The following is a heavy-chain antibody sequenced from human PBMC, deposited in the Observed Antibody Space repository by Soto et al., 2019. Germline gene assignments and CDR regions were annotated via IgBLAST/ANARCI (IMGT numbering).Heavy chain of an antibody. CDR1: GFTFSSYG. Sequence: ESGGGVVQPGRSLRLSCAASGFTFSSYGMHWVRQAPGKGLEWVAVISYDGSNKYYADSVKGRFTISRDNSKNTLYLQMNSLRAEDTAVYYCANWGNGSSWYHFDYWGQGTLVTVSS. D-gene: IGHD6-13*01. CDR3: ANWGNGSSWYHFDY. CDR2: ISYDGSNK. J-gene: IGHJ4*02. V-gene: IGHV3-30*18.